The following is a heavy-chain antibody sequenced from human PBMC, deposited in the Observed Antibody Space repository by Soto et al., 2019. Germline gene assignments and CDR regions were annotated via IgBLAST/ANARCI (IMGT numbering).Heavy chain of an antibody. Sequence: ASVKVSCKASGYIFTSHYMHWVRQAPGQGLEWMGVINPTGGSTSYAQKFQGRVTMTRDTSTSTVYMELSSLRSEDTAVYYYARKYSSSSPSDFWGQGTLVTVSS. CDR1: GYIFTSHY. J-gene: IGHJ4*02. CDR3: ARKYSSSSPSDF. CDR2: INPTGGST. D-gene: IGHD6-6*01. V-gene: IGHV1-46*01.